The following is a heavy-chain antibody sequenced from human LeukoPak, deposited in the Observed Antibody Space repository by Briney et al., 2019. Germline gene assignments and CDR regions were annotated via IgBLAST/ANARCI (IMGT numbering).Heavy chain of an antibody. J-gene: IGHJ4*02. CDR2: ISDSGGIT. V-gene: IGHV3-23*01. CDR3: AKRGVVIRVILVGFHKEAYYFDS. Sequence: PGGSLRLSCAVSGITLSNYGMSWVRQAPGKGLEWVAGISDSGGITKYADSVKGRFTIPRDNSKNTLYLQMSSLRAEDTAVYFCAKRGVVIRVILVGFHKEAYYFDSWGQGALVTVSS. CDR1: GITLSNYG. D-gene: IGHD3-22*01.